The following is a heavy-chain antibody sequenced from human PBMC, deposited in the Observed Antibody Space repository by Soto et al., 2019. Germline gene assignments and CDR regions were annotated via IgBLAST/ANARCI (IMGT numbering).Heavy chain of an antibody. CDR3: ARDRDNSNWPNFDS. Sequence: QVQLVQSGSEVKKPGSSVRVSCKTSGGTFSIYTISWVRQAPGQGLEWMGRVLPFLDITSYSQRFQGRVPITADRATTTAYMERSSLRSEDTAVYYCARDRDNSNWPNFDSWGQGTLVTVSS. CDR1: GGTFSIYT. CDR2: VLPFLDIT. V-gene: IGHV1-69*02. J-gene: IGHJ4*02. D-gene: IGHD6-13*01.